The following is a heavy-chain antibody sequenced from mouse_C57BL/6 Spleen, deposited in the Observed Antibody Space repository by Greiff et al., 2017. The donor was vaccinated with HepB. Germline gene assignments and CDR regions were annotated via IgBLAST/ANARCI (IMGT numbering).Heavy chain of an antibody. CDR2: IGPGSGST. Sequence: VQLQQSGAELVKPGASVKISCKASGYTFTDYYINWVKQRPGKGLEWIGKIGPGSGSTYYNEKFKGKATLTADKSSSTAYMQLSSLTSEDSAVYFCARLPYYSNYVYAMDYWGQGTSVTVSS. V-gene: IGHV1-77*01. J-gene: IGHJ4*01. CDR3: ARLPYYSNYVYAMDY. D-gene: IGHD2-5*01. CDR1: GYTFTDYY.